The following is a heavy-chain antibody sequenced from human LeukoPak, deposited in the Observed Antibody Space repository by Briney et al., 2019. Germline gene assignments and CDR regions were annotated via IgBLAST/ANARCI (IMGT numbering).Heavy chain of an antibody. CDR2: IYYSGST. V-gene: IGHV4-39*01. CDR3: ARHLDYDSNMYAFDI. Sequence: SGGSLRLSCAASGFTFSSHAMSWVRQAPGKGLEWVGSIYYSGSTYYNPSLKSRVTISVDTSKNQFSLKLSSVTAADTAVYYCARHLDYDSNMYAFDIWGQGTMVTVSS. D-gene: IGHD3-22*01. CDR1: GFTFSSHA. J-gene: IGHJ3*02.